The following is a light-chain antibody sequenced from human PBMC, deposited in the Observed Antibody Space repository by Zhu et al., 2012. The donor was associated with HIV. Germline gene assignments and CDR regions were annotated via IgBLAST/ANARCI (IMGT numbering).Light chain of an antibody. J-gene: IGKJ2*01. CDR2: GAS. CDR1: QSISNNY. V-gene: IGKV3-20*01. Sequence: EIVLTQSPGTLSLSPGERATLSCRAGQSISNNYLAWYQLKPGQAPRLLIHGASSRATGIPDRFSGGGSGTDFTLTISRLEPEDFAMYYCQQYGSSPGYTFGQGTNLEIK. CDR3: QQYGSSPGYT.